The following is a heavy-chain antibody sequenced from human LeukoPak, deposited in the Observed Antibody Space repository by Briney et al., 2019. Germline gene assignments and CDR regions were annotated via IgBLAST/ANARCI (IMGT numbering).Heavy chain of an antibody. J-gene: IGHJ4*02. CDR1: GFTFSSYA. V-gene: IGHV4-34*01. CDR2: INHSGST. D-gene: IGHD3-22*01. Sequence: GSPRLSCAASGFTFSSYAMSWVRQAPGKGLEWSGEINHSGSTNYNPSLKSRVTMSVDTSKNQFSLKLSSVTAADTAVYYCASTYYYDSSGYYQGFDYWGQGTLVTVSS. CDR3: ASTYYYDSSGYYQGFDY.